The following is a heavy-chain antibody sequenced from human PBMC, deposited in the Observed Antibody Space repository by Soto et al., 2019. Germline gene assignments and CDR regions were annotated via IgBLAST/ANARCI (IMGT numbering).Heavy chain of an antibody. D-gene: IGHD5-18*01. CDR2: ISGNGNSA. CDR3: AKSTWIQLWPAY. J-gene: IGHJ4*02. Sequence: GGSLRLSCAASGFTFSTYAMIWVRQAPGRGLEWVSSISGNGNSAHYADSVNGRFTVSRDNSQNTMYLQMNSLRAEDTALYYCAKSTWIQLWPAYWGQGTLVTVSS. CDR1: GFTFSTYA. V-gene: IGHV3-23*01.